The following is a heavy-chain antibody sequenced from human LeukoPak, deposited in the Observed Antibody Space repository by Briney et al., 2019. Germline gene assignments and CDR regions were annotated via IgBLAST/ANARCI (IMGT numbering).Heavy chain of an antibody. Sequence: SQTLSLTCTVSGGSISSGDYYWSWIRQPPGKGLEWIGYIYYSGSTYYNPSLKSRVTISVDTSKNQFSLKLSSVTAADTAVYYCARVGSSGYLRYYFDYWGQGTLVTVSP. CDR3: ARVGSSGYLRYYFDY. J-gene: IGHJ4*02. CDR1: GGSISSGDYY. D-gene: IGHD3-22*01. V-gene: IGHV4-30-4*08. CDR2: IYYSGST.